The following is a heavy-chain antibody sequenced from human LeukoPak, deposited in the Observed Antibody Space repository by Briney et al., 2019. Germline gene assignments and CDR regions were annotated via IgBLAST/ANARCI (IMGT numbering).Heavy chain of an antibody. CDR1: GGSISSYY. V-gene: IGHV4-4*07. Sequence: PETLSLTCSVSGGSISSYYWSWIRQPAGKGLEWIGRIYSSGSTNYNPSLKTRVTMSLDTSKNQFSLNLTTVTAADTAVYYCARTSARGAQFDYWGQGTLVTVSS. CDR3: ARTSARGAQFDY. J-gene: IGHJ4*02. CDR2: IYSSGST. D-gene: IGHD3-10*01.